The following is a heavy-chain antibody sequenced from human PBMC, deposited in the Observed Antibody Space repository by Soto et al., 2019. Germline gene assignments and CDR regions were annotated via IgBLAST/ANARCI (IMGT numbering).Heavy chain of an antibody. CDR3: ARYVNPYDTAVWFDP. V-gene: IGHV4-59*01. Sequence: QEQLQESGPGLVKPSETLALTCTVSGGSTRTYFWSWIRQPPEKGLEWIGCIYYSGTANYNSSLKSRVTISLDTSKNQFSLRLRSVTAADTAVYYCARYVNPYDTAVWFDPWGQGTLVTVSS. D-gene: IGHD3-9*01. CDR1: GGSTRTYF. J-gene: IGHJ5*02. CDR2: IYYSGTA.